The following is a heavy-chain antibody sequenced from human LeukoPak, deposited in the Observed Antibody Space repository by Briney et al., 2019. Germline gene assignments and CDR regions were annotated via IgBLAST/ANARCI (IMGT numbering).Heavy chain of an antibody. CDR3: AKCRLSSSGSADY. V-gene: IGHV1-46*01. J-gene: IGHJ4*02. CDR2: INPSGGNT. D-gene: IGHD6-19*01. CDR1: GYTFTRYY. Sequence: ASVKVSCMASGYTFTRYYMHWVRQAPGLGLEWMGKINPSGGNTAYAQKFQGRVTMTRDTSTSTVYMELTSLRSDDTAVYYCAKCRLSSSGSADYWGQGTLVTVSS.